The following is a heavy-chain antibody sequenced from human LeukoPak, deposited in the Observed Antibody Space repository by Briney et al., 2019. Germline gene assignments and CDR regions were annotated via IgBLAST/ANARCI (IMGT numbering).Heavy chain of an antibody. J-gene: IGHJ4*02. Sequence: GGSLRLSCAASGFTFSSYWVSWVRQAPGKGLGWVANIKQEGSEKYYVDSVKGRFTISRDNAKNSLYLQMNSLRAEDTAVYYCARDLGRGTNAAGFDYWGQGTLVTVSS. CDR3: ARDLGRGTNAAGFDY. V-gene: IGHV3-7*01. CDR1: GFTFSSYW. CDR2: IKQEGSEK. D-gene: IGHD3-10*01.